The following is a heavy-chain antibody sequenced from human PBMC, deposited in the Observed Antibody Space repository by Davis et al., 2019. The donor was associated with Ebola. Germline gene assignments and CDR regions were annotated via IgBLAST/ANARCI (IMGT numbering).Heavy chain of an antibody. CDR1: GFTFSSYA. V-gene: IGHV3-23*01. CDR2: ISGSGGST. D-gene: IGHD4-23*01. CDR3: ARITTSYYGGNRVAFGLDY. J-gene: IGHJ4*02. Sequence: PGGSLRLSCAASGFTFSSYAMSWVRQAPGKGLEWVSAISGSGGSTYYADSVKGRFTISRDNAKNSLYLQMNSLRAEDTAVYYCARITTSYYGGNRVAFGLDYWGQGTLVTVSS.